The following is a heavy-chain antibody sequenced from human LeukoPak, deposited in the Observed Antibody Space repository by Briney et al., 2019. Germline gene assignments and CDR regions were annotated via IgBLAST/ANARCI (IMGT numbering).Heavy chain of an antibody. Sequence: GGSLRLSCAASGFTFSSYSMNWVRQAPGKGLEWVSSISSSSSYIYYADSVKGRFTISRDNAKNSLYLQMNSLRAEDTAVYYCASELETYYYDSSGRSFDYWGQGTLVTVSS. CDR3: ASELETYYYDSSGRSFDY. CDR2: ISSSSSYI. V-gene: IGHV3-21*01. J-gene: IGHJ4*02. D-gene: IGHD3-22*01. CDR1: GFTFSSYS.